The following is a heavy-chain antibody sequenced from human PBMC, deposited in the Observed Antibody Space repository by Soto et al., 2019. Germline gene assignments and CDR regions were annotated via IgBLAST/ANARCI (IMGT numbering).Heavy chain of an antibody. Sequence: GASVKVSCEASGYTFTSYGISWVRQAPGQGLEWMGWISAYNGNTNYAQKLQGRVTMTRDTSISTAYMELSRLRSDDTAVYYCAREGRIAVAGTTYYYGMDVWGQGTTVTVSS. CDR3: AREGRIAVAGTTYYYGMDV. V-gene: IGHV1-18*01. J-gene: IGHJ6*02. CDR1: GYTFTSYG. D-gene: IGHD6-19*01. CDR2: ISAYNGNT.